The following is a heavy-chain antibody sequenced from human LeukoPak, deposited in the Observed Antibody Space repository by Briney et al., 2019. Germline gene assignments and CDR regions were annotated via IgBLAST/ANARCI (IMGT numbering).Heavy chain of an antibody. V-gene: IGHV3-9*01. CDR3: AKDKADY. CDR1: GFTFDDYA. J-gene: IGHJ4*02. Sequence: GGSLRLSCAASGFTFDDYAMRWVQQAPGKGLEWVSGISWNSGSIGYADSVKGRFTISRDNAKNSLYLQMNSLRAEDTALYYCAKDKADYWGQGTLVTVSS. CDR2: ISWNSGSI.